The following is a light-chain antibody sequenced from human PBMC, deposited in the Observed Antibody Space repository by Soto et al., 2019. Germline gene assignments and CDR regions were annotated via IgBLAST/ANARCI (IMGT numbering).Light chain of an antibody. V-gene: IGKV1-39*01. CDR3: QQSNSLPPT. CDR2: TAA. J-gene: IGKJ1*01. CDR1: QSISSN. Sequence: IQMTQSPSSLSASVGDRVTITCRASQSISSNLNWYQQKPGKAPKLLIYTAASLQSGVPSRFSGSGSGTEFTLTIASLQLEDFATYYCQQSNSLPPTFGHGTKVEIK.